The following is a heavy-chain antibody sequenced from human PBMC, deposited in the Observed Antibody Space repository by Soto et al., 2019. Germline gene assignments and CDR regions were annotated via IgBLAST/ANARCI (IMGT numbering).Heavy chain of an antibody. Sequence: EVQLVQSGAEVKKPGESLRMSCEASGYTFTNNHISWVRQMPGKGLEWMGRINPSDSDTNYSPSFQGHVTISADKSIGTVYLQWSSLKASDTAMYYCARGHGWVDYWGQGTLVTVSS. D-gene: IGHD6-19*01. CDR1: GYTFTNNH. J-gene: IGHJ4*02. CDR3: ARGHGWVDY. CDR2: INPSDSDT. V-gene: IGHV5-10-1*01.